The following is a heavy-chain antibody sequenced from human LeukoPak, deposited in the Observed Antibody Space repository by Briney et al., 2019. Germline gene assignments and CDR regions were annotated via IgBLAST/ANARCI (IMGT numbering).Heavy chain of an antibody. V-gene: IGHV1-69*05. D-gene: IGHD5-24*01. CDR2: IMPLFGTA. CDR3: ASGSLGDGYGVGDYYQYMDV. CDR1: GGIFNSYA. Sequence: SVKVSCKASGGIFNSYAISWVRQAPGQGLEWMGGIMPLFGTANYAQEFQGRVTFTTDESASTAYMEVSSLRSEDTAVYYCASGSLGDGYGVGDYYQYMDVWGKGTTVTVSS. J-gene: IGHJ6*03.